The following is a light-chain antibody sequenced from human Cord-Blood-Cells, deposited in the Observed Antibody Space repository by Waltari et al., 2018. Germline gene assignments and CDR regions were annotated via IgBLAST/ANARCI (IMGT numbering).Light chain of an antibody. Sequence: QLVLTQSPSASASLGASVKPPCTLRSGPSSYAIAWHQQQPEKGPRYLMKLNSDGSHSKGDGIPDRFSGSSSGAERYLTISSLQSEDEADYYCQTWGTGIVVFGGGTKLTVL. V-gene: IGLV4-69*01. CDR1: SGPSSYA. CDR3: QTWGTGIVV. J-gene: IGLJ2*01. CDR2: LNSDGSH.